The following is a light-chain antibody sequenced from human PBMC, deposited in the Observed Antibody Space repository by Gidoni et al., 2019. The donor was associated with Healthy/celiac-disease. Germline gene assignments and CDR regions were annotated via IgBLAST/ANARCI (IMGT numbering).Light chain of an antibody. J-gene: IGKJ3*01. CDR3: QQYYSTPLT. CDR1: QSVLYSSKNKNY. CDR2: WAS. Sequence: DIVMTQSPDSLAVSLGERATINCKSSQSVLYSSKNKNYLAWYQQKPGQPPKLLIYWASTRESGVPDRFSGSGSGTDFPLTITSLQAEYVAVYYCQQYYSTPLTFGPGTKVDIK. V-gene: IGKV4-1*01.